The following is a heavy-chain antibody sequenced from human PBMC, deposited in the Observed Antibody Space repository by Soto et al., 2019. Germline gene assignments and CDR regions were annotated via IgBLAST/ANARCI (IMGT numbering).Heavy chain of an antibody. J-gene: IGHJ3*02. CDR3: ARVQGGGVVVILRSGVFDI. CDR1: GGSISSYY. Sequence: QVQLQESGPGLVKPSETLSLTCTVSGGSISSYYWSWIRQPPGKGLEWIGYIYYSGSTNYNPSLKSRVTISVDTSKNQFSLKLSSVTAADTAVYYCARVQGGGVVVILRSGVFDIWGQGTMVTVSS. V-gene: IGHV4-59*01. D-gene: IGHD3-22*01. CDR2: IYYSGST.